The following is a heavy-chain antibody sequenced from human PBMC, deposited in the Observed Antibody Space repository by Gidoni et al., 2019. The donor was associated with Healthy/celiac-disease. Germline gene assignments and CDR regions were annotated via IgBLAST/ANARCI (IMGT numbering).Heavy chain of an antibody. CDR3: ARGGQGYCSSTSCYEFYYYYYYMDV. Sequence: QVQLQQWGAGLLKPSETLSLTCAVYGGSFSGYYWSWIRQPPGKGREWIGEINHSGSTNYNPSLKSRVTISVDTSKNQFSLKLSSVTAADTAVYYCARGGQGYCSSTSCYEFYYYYYYMDVWGKGTTVTVSS. D-gene: IGHD2-2*01. CDR2: INHSGST. V-gene: IGHV4-34*01. CDR1: GGSFSGYY. J-gene: IGHJ6*03.